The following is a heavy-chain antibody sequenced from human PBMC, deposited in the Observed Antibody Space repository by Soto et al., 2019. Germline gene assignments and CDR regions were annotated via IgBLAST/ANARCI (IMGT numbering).Heavy chain of an antibody. D-gene: IGHD5-12*01. J-gene: IGHJ4*02. CDR1: GFTCSSYG. CDR3: AKDEERWLQLPDY. V-gene: IGHV3-30*18. Sequence: QVQLVESGGGVVQPGRSLRLSCAASGFTCSSYGMHWVRQAPGKGLEWVAVISYDGSNKYYADSVKGRFTISRDNSKNTLYLQMNSLRAEDTAVYYCAKDEERWLQLPDYWGQGTLVTVSS. CDR2: ISYDGSNK.